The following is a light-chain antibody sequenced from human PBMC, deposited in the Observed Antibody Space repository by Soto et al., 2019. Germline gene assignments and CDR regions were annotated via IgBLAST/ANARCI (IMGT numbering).Light chain of an antibody. CDR3: QQYYSTPVT. Sequence: SVMTQSPDALAVSLGERATVNCKASESIFYSSNNKNYLTWYQQKPGQPPKLLIYWASTRESGVPDRFSGSGSGTDFTLTISSLQAEDVAVYYCQQYYSTPVTFGQGTKVDIK. J-gene: IGKJ1*01. CDR2: WAS. CDR1: ESIFYSSNNKNY. V-gene: IGKV4-1*01.